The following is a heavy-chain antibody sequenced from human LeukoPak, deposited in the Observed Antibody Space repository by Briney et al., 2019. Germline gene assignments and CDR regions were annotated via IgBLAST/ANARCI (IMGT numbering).Heavy chain of an antibody. D-gene: IGHD4-23*01. CDR1: GGSITSYY. Sequence: SETLSLTCTVSGGSITSYYWSWIRQPPGKGLEWIAYIYYTGATNYSPSLKSRLTVSLDMSKNHFSLKLTSVTAADTAVYYCVRHDPIGNSQLLGVWGQGTMVTVSS. CDR3: VRHDPIGNSQLLGV. CDR2: IYYTGAT. J-gene: IGHJ3*01. V-gene: IGHV4-59*12.